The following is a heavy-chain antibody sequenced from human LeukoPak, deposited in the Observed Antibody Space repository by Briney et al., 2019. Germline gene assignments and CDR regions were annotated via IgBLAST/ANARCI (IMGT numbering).Heavy chain of an antibody. CDR3: AKRDDLGAYSYPDY. J-gene: IGHJ4*02. D-gene: IGHD5-18*01. CDR2: IKKDGSEK. Sequence: GGSLRLSCAASGFTFSSYWMTWVRQAPGKGLEWVANIKKDGSEKYYVDSVKGRFTTSRDNAKNSLYLQMNSLRAEDTAVYYCAKRDDLGAYSYPDYWGQGTLVTVSS. CDR1: GFTFSSYW. V-gene: IGHV3-7*01.